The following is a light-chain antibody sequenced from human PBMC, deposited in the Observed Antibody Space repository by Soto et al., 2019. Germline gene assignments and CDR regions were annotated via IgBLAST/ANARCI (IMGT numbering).Light chain of an antibody. CDR3: QTWGTGTVV. CDR1: NGHSSYA. V-gene: IGLV4-69*01. Sequence: QPVLTQSPSASASLGASVKLTCTLSNGHSSYAIAWHQQQPEKGPRYLMKLNSYGSHSKGDGIPDRFSGSSSGAERYLTISSLQSEDEADYYCQTWGTGTVVFGGGTKLTVL. CDR2: LNSYGSH. J-gene: IGLJ2*01.